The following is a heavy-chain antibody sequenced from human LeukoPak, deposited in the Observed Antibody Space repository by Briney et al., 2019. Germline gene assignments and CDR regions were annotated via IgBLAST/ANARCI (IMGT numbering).Heavy chain of an antibody. J-gene: IGHJ6*02. V-gene: IGHV3-11*01. D-gene: IGHD3-10*01. CDR2: ISSSGSTI. Sequence: PGGSLRLSCAASGFTFSDYYMSWIRQAPGKGLEWVSYISSSGSTIYYADSVKGRFTISRDNAKNSLYLQMNSLRAEDTAVCYCARARVLLWFGELLSYGMDVWGQGTTVTVSS. CDR3: ARARVLLWFGELLSYGMDV. CDR1: GFTFSDYY.